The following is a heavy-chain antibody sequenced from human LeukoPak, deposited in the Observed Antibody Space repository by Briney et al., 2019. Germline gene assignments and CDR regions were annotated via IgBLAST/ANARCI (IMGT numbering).Heavy chain of an antibody. D-gene: IGHD3-10*01. Sequence: GGALRHSCADSGFTFSTFLLRSGRPAPGKGPEWVALILADESNEYYADSVKGRFTISRDNSKNTVYLQMNSLRAEDTAVYHCAKDLAGSYYGGGQRYYFDYWGQGTLVTVSS. J-gene: IGHJ4*02. CDR2: ILADESNE. CDR3: AKDLAGSYYGGGQRYYFDY. CDR1: GFTFSTFL. V-gene: IGHV3-30*04.